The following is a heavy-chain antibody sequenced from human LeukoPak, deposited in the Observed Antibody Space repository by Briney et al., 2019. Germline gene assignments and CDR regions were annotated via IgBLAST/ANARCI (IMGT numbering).Heavy chain of an antibody. J-gene: IGHJ3*02. Sequence: GGSLRLSCAASGFTFSSYAMHWVPQAPGKELEWVAVISYDGSNKYYADSVKGRFTISRDNSKNTLYLQMNSLRAEDTAVYYCARDPDIVATRGAFDIWGQGTMVTVSS. V-gene: IGHV3-30-3*01. CDR2: ISYDGSNK. CDR3: ARDPDIVATRGAFDI. D-gene: IGHD5-12*01. CDR1: GFTFSSYA.